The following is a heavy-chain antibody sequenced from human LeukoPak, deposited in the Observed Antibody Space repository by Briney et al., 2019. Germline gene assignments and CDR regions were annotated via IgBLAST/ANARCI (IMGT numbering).Heavy chain of an antibody. V-gene: IGHV3-9*01. Sequence: PGGSLRLSCAASGFTFDDYAMHWVRQAPGKGLEWVSGISWNSGSIGYADSVKGRFTISRDNAKNSLYLQMNSLRAEDTALYYCAKDEHGAMVHFDYWGQGTLVTVSS. CDR1: GFTFDDYA. CDR2: ISWNSGSI. D-gene: IGHD3-10*01. J-gene: IGHJ4*02. CDR3: AKDEHGAMVHFDY.